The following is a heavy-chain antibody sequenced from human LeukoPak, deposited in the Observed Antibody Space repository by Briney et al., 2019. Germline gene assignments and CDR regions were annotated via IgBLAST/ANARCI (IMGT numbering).Heavy chain of an antibody. V-gene: IGHV4-30-4*08. D-gene: IGHD6-13*01. CDR1: GGSLSSGDYY. CDR2: IYYSGST. CDR3: ARVFRPPLLYSSLLGLFDP. J-gene: IGHJ5*02. Sequence: SETLSLTCTLSGGSLSSGDYYWSWVRQPPGKGLGWIGYIYYSGSTYYNPSLKSRVTISVDTSKNQFSLKLSSVTAADTAVYYCARVFRPPLLYSSLLGLFDPWGQGTLVTVSS.